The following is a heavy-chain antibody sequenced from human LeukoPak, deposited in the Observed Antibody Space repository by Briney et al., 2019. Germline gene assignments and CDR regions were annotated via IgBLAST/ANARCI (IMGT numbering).Heavy chain of an antibody. V-gene: IGHV3-23*01. CDR2: ISGSGGST. J-gene: IGHJ4*02. CDR3: AKDPSYDNLTGYYTFDY. CDR1: GFTFSSYA. D-gene: IGHD3-9*01. Sequence: GGSLRLFCAASGFTFSSYAMSWVRQAPGEGLEGVSAISGSGGSTYYADSVKGRFTISRDNSNNTLYLQMNRLRAEDTPVYYCAKDPSYDNLTGYYTFDYWGQGTLVTASS.